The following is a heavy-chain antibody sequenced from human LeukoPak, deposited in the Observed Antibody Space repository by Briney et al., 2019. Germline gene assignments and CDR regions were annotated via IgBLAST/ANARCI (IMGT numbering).Heavy chain of an antibody. CDR3: ASATMTTVTTALGY. CDR2: ISSISSYI. V-gene: IGHV3-21*01. CDR1: GFAFSSYG. J-gene: IGHJ4*02. Sequence: GGSLRLSCAASGFAFSSYGMHWVRQAPGKGLEWVSSISSISSYIYYADSVKGRFTISRDNAKNSLYLQMNSLRAEDTAVYYCASATMTTVTTALGYWGQGTLVTVSS. D-gene: IGHD4-17*01.